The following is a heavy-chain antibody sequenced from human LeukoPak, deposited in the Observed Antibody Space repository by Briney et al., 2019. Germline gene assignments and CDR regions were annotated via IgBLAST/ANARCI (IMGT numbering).Heavy chain of an antibody. CDR1: GFTVSSNY. CDR3: ARVGPGYTYVYGAPYYFDS. J-gene: IGHJ4*02. V-gene: IGHV3-53*04. CDR2: IFSGGNT. Sequence: GGSLRLSCAASGFTVSSNYMSWVRQAPGKGLEWVSLIFSGGNTYYADPVKGRFTISRHNSGDTVYLQMNSLRADDTAVYYCARVGPGYTYVYGAPYYFDSWGQGTLVTVSS. D-gene: IGHD5-18*01.